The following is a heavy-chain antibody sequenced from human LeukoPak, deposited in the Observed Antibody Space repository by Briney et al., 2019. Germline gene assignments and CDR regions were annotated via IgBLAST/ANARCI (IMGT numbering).Heavy chain of an antibody. Sequence: PSETLSLTCTVSGGSISSGGYYWSWIRQPPGTGLEWIGEINHSGSTNYNPSLKSRVTISVDTSKNQFSLKLSSVTAADTAVYYCARGHHIHNWFDPWGQGTLVTVSS. CDR1: GGSISSGGYY. J-gene: IGHJ5*02. CDR2: INHSGST. CDR3: ARGHHIHNWFDP. V-gene: IGHV4-39*07. D-gene: IGHD2-21*01.